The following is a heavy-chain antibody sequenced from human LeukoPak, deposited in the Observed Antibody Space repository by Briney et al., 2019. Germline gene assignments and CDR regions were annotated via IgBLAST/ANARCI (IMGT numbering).Heavy chain of an antibody. CDR2: ISRSSSYI. CDR1: GFTFSSYS. CDR3: ARDKTAAGTSWFDP. J-gene: IGHJ5*02. D-gene: IGHD6-13*01. V-gene: IGHV3-21*01. Sequence: GGTLRLSCAASGFTFSSYSMNWVRQAPGKGLVWVLSISRSSSYIYYADSVKGRFTSSRDNAKNSLYLQMNSLRAEDTAVYYCARDKTAAGTSWFDPWGQGTLVTVSS.